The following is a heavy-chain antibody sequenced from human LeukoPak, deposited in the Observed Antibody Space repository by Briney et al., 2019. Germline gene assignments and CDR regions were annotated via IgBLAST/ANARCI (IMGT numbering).Heavy chain of an antibody. CDR2: IKSKGDGGTT. CDR1: GFSFSNAW. Sequence: GGSLRLSCAASGFSFSNAWMTWVRQAPGKGLEWVGRIKSKGDGGTTDYAAPVKVRFTTSRDDSKNTLYLQMSSLKSEDTAVYYCVKYYDILTGYWTPWGQGTMVTVSS. J-gene: IGHJ4*02. V-gene: IGHV3-15*01. CDR3: VKYYDILTGYWTP. D-gene: IGHD3-9*01.